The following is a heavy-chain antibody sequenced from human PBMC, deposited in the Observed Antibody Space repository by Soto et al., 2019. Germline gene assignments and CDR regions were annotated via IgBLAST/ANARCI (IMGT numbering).Heavy chain of an antibody. CDR2: IYTGGLT. CDR1: GFTVGSNY. Sequence: EVQLVDSGGALVQPGGSLRLSCAASGFTVGSNYMNWVRQAPGKGLEWVSVIYTGGLTSYADSVKGRFTISRDDSSNTLYLQMSSLRIDDTAVYYCASTIVGASSLYFDYWGQGTLVTVSS. V-gene: IGHV3-66*01. J-gene: IGHJ4*02. CDR3: ASTIVGASSLYFDY. D-gene: IGHD2-2*01.